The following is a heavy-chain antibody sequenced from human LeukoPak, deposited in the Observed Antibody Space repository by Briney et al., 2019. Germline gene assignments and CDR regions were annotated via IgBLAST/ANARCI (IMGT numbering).Heavy chain of an antibody. CDR2: VTGSGSKT. CDR1: GFTFNTYA. V-gene: IGHV3-23*01. J-gene: IGHJ1*01. D-gene: IGHD2-21*02. CDR3: AKGSVTYCGGDCYKAEYFQH. Sequence: TGGSLRLSCAASGFTFNTYAVNWVRQAPGKGLGWVSAVTGSGSKTYYADSVKGRFTVSRDNSKNTLFLQMNSLRAEDTAVYYCAKGSVTYCGGDCYKAEYFQHWGLGTRVTVFS.